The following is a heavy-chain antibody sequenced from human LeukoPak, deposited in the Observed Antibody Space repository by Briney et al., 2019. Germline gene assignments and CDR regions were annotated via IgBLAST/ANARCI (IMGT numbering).Heavy chain of an antibody. J-gene: IGHJ4*02. CDR1: GFTFSSYA. CDR2: INHSGST. D-gene: IGHD2-2*01. Sequence: PGGSLRLSCAASGFTFSSYAMSWLRQPPGKGLEWIGEINHSGSTNYNPSLKSRVTISVDTSKNQFSLKLSSVTAADTAVYYCARGEGLFDIVVVPAATYFDDGGQGTLVTVSS. V-gene: IGHV4-34*01. CDR3: ARGEGLFDIVVVPAATYFDD.